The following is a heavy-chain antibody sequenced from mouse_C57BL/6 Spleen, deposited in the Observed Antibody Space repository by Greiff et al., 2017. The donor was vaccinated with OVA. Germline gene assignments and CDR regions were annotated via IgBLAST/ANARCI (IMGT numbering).Heavy chain of an antibody. Sequence: QVQLQQPGAELVKPGASVKLSCKASGYTFTSYWMQWVKQRPGQGLEWIGEIDPSDSYTNYNQKFKGKATLTVDTSSSTAYMQLSSLTSEDSAVYYCARMVLRRGFAYWGQGTLVTVSA. J-gene: IGHJ3*01. V-gene: IGHV1-50*01. CDR3: ARMVLRRGFAY. CDR2: IDPSDSYT. D-gene: IGHD1-2*01. CDR1: GYTFTSYW.